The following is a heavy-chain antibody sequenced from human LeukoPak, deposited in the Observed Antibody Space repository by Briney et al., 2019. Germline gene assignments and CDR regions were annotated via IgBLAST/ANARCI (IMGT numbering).Heavy chain of an antibody. V-gene: IGHV3-23*01. D-gene: IGHD3-22*01. CDR2: ISGSGGST. CDR1: GFTFSSYA. CDR3: AKEGYYDSSGYQGFDY. J-gene: IGHJ4*02. Sequence: GGSLRLSCAASGFTFSSYAMSWVRQAPGKGLEWVSAISGSGGSTYYADSVKGRFTISRDNSKNTLYLQMNSLRAEDTAVYYCAKEGYYDSSGYQGFDYWGQGTLVTVSS.